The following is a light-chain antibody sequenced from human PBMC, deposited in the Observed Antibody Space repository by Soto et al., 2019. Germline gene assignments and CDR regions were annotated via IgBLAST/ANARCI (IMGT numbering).Light chain of an antibody. Sequence: EILMTQSPATLSVSPGERVTLSCRASQTISSNLAWYQQKPGQAPRLLIYGSSIRATGISARFSGSGSGTDFTLPISTFQAEDLAVYSGKQNNFCPRAFRQG. CDR3: KQNNFCPRA. CDR2: GSS. J-gene: IGKJ1*01. CDR1: QTISSN. V-gene: IGKV3-15*01.